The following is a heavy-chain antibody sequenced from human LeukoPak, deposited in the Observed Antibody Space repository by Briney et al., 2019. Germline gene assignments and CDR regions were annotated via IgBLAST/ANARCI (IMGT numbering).Heavy chain of an antibody. Sequence: SETLSLTCTVSGGSISSYYWSWIRQPPGKGLEWIGNIYYSGSTSYNPSLKSRVTISVDTSKNQFSLKLRSVTAADTAVYYCARSCSGGSCAFDYWGQGTLVTVSS. J-gene: IGHJ4*02. CDR1: GGSISSYY. V-gene: IGHV4-59*08. CDR2: IYYSGST. D-gene: IGHD2-15*01. CDR3: ARSCSGGSCAFDY.